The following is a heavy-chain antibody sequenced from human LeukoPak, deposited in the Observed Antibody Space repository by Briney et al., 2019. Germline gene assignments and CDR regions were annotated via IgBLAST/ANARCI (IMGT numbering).Heavy chain of an antibody. J-gene: IGHJ4*02. CDR3: ARLTKPSGPIDY. D-gene: IGHD2-15*01. CDR1: GGSISSSSYY. CDR2: IYYSGST. V-gene: IGHV4-39*01. Sequence: SETLSLTCTVSGGSISSSSYYWGWIRQPPGTGLEWIGSIYYSGSTYYNPSLKSRVTISVDTSKNQFSLKLSSVTAADTAVYYCARLTKPSGPIDYWGQGTLVTVSS.